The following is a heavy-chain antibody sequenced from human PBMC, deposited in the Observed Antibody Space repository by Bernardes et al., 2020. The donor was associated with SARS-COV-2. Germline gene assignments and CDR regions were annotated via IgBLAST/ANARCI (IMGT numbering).Heavy chain of an antibody. CDR1: GFTFSSYG. V-gene: IGHV3-30*18. CDR3: AKVQGGSYWGAFDI. Sequence: GSSLRVCCAASGFTFSSYGMHWVRQAPGKGLEWVAVISYDGSNKYYADSVKGRFTISRDNSKNTLYLQMNSLRAEDTAVYYCAKVQGGSYWGAFDIWGQGTMVTVSS. CDR2: ISYDGSNK. J-gene: IGHJ3*02. D-gene: IGHD1-26*01.